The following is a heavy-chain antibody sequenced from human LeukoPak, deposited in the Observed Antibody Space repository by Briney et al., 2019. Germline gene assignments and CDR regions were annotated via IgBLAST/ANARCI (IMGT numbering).Heavy chain of an antibody. J-gene: IGHJ5*02. CDR2: INHVGSI. D-gene: IGHD1-26*01. Sequence: PSETLSLTCAVYGGSLRGYYWTRLRQPPGKGLEWVGEINHVGSINYNPSLKSRVTISGDPSKNQFSLKLSSVTAADTAVYFCARRVGRRNWFDPWGQGTLVTVSS. V-gene: IGHV4-34*01. CDR1: GGSLRGYY. CDR3: ARRVGRRNWFDP.